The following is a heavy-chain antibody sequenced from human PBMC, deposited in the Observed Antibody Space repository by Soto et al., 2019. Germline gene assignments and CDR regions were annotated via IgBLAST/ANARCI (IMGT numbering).Heavy chain of an antibody. CDR3: ARDRHYYGSRHRAFDP. V-gene: IGHV4-61*08. CDR2: IYHSGST. J-gene: IGHJ5*02. D-gene: IGHD3-10*01. CDR1: GGSISSGDYY. Sequence: SETLSLTCTVSGGSISSGDYYWSWIRQPPGKGLEWIGYIYHSGSTNYNPSLKSRVTISVDTSKNQFSLRLSSVTAADTAVYYCARDRHYYGSRHRAFDPWGQGTLVTVS.